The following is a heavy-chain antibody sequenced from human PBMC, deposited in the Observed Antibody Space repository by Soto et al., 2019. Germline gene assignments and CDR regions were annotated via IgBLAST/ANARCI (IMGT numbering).Heavy chain of an antibody. CDR1: GGSIISASYS. CDR2: LYSSGST. J-gene: IGHJ5*02. CDR3: AREDAASIERWFYA. V-gene: IGHV4-31*11. D-gene: IGHD5-18*01. Sequence: QVQMQESGPRLVKPSQTLSLSCAVSGGSIISASYSWNWSRQFPGRGLEWIGHLYSSGSTYYNPSLKRRVSISVDTSNNQFSLKLTSVTAADTAVYFCAREDAASIERWFYAWGQGILVTVSS.